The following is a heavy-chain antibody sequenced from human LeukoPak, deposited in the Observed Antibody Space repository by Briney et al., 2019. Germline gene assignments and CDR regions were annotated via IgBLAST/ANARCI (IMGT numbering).Heavy chain of an antibody. Sequence: GSLRLSCAASGFTFSSYWMSWVRQAPGKGLEWVANIKQDGHEEYYVDSVKGRFTISRDNAKNSLYLQMNSLRVEDTAVYYCARDPPTKSYGSGTYDYWGQGTLVTVSS. CDR2: IKQDGHEE. D-gene: IGHD3-10*01. CDR3: ARDPPTKSYGSGTYDY. V-gene: IGHV3-7*01. CDR1: GFTFSSYW. J-gene: IGHJ4*02.